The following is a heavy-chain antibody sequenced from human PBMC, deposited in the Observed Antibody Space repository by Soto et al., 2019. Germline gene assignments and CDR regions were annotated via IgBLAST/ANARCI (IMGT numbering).Heavy chain of an antibody. CDR3: ARDRGAVTGQYFDY. CDR1: GFTFSAVY. CDR2: ISSSGTSA. V-gene: IGHV3-11*05. Sequence: QVQLEESGGGLVKPGGSLSLSCAASGFTFSAVYMSWIRQAPNKGLEYISYISSSGTSANYADSVKGRFTISRDNAKNSLYLQMNSLRAEDTAVSYCARDRGAVTGQYFDYWGQGAVVPASS. D-gene: IGHD6-19*01. J-gene: IGHJ4*02.